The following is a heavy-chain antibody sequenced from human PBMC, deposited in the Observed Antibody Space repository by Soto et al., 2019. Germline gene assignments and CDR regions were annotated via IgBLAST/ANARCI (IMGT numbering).Heavy chain of an antibody. CDR1: GFSFSSYG. D-gene: IGHD3-3*01. V-gene: IGHV3-30*18. CDR3: AKDRNDCWSGLSVDV. Sequence: GGSLRLSCAASGFSFSSYGMYWVRQAPGKGLEWVAAISYTRSNQDYGDSVKGRFTISRDNSKTTLYLEMNSLRTEDKAIYYCAKDRNDCWSGLSVDVWGQGTTVTVSS. CDR2: ISYTRSNQ. J-gene: IGHJ6*02.